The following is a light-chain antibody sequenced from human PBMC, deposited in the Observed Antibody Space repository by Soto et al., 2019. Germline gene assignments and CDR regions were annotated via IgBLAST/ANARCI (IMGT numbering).Light chain of an antibody. J-gene: IGLJ2*01. Sequence: QSALTQPASVSGSPGQSITISCTGTSSDVGAYTLVSWYQQYPGTAPRLIIYEDSKRPSGIPKRFSASKSDNTASLTISGLRAEDGDLYHRWYYVHRRRVVFGGGTKLTVL. CDR1: SSDVGAYTL. CDR2: EDS. V-gene: IGLV2-23*01. CDR3: WYYVHRRRVV.